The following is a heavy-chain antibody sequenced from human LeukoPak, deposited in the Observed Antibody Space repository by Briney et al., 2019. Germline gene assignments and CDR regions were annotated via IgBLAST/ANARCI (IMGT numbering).Heavy chain of an antibody. J-gene: IGHJ4*02. V-gene: IGHV3-23*03. CDR3: ATADSSGATYFDY. D-gene: IGHD3-22*01. CDR1: GFTFSSYA. CDR2: TYSGGST. Sequence: GGSLRLSCAASGFTFSSYAMSWVRQAPGKGLEWVSITYSGGSTYYADSVKGRFTISRDNSKNTVYLQINSLRAEDTAVYYCATADSSGATYFDYWGQGTLVTVSS.